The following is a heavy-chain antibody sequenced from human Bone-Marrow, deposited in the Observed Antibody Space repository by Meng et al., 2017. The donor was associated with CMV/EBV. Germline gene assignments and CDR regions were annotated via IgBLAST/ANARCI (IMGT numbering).Heavy chain of an antibody. CDR2: IRYDGSNK. CDR3: AKESKYSSGWPGGMDA. V-gene: IGHV3-30*02. J-gene: IGHJ6*02. Sequence: GESLKISCAASGFTFSSYGMHWVRQAPGKGLEWVAFIRYDGSNKYYADSVKGRFTISRDNSKNTLYLQMNSLRAEDTAVYYCAKESKYSSGWPGGMDAWGQGTTVTVSS. D-gene: IGHD6-19*01. CDR1: GFTFSSYG.